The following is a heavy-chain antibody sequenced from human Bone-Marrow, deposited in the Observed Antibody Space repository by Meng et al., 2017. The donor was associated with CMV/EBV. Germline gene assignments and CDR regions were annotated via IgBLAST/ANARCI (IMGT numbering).Heavy chain of an antibody. CDR1: GFTFSSYS. D-gene: IGHD4-11*01. CDR2: IYHSGST. Sequence: ESLKISCAASGFTFSSYSMNWVRQPPGKGLEWIGEIYHSGSTNYNPSLKSRVTISVDKSKNQFSLKLSSVTAADTAVYYCAGGYRNLHYYYYGMDVWGQGTTVTVSS. CDR3: AGGYRNLHYYYYGMDV. V-gene: IGHV4-34*08. J-gene: IGHJ6*02.